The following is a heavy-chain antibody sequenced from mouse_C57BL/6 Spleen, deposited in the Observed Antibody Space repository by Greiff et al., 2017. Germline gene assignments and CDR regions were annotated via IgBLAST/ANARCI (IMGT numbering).Heavy chain of an antibody. CDR3: ARGQGRDY. Sequence: QVQLKQPGAELVRPGTSVKLSCKASGYTFTSYWMHWVKQRPGQGLEWIGVIDPSDSYTNYNQKFKGKATLTVDTSSSTAYLQLSSLTSEDSAVFYCARGQGRDYWGQGTTLTVSS. V-gene: IGHV1-59*01. J-gene: IGHJ2*01. CDR2: IDPSDSYT. D-gene: IGHD3-3*01. CDR1: GYTFTSYW.